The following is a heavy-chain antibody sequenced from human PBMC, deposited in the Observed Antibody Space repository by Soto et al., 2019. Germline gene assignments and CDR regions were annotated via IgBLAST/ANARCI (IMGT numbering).Heavy chain of an antibody. J-gene: IGHJ4*02. V-gene: IGHV4-34*10. CDR3: ARRFCSDSFCSYFDY. D-gene: IGHD2-15*01. CDR1: GGSFRGYF. CDR2: INHSGIT. Sequence: LSLTCAVYGGSFRGYFWSWIRQPPGKGLEWIGEINHSGITSYSPSLGSRVTTSVDTPKNQFSLRLRSVTAADTAIYYCARRFCSDSFCSYFDYWGRGTLVTVSS.